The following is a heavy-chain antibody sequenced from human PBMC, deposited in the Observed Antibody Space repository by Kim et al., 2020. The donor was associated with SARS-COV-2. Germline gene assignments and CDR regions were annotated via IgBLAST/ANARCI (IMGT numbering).Heavy chain of an antibody. CDR2: INAGNGNT. CDR1: GYTFTSYA. D-gene: IGHD6-19*01. CDR3: ARGYSSGWTAAGY. V-gene: IGHV1-3*01. Sequence: ASVKVSCKASGYTFTSYAMHWVRQAPGQRLEWMGWINAGNGNTKYSQKFQGRVTITRDTSASTAYMELSSLRSEDTAVYYCARGYSSGWTAAGYLGQGTLVTVSS. J-gene: IGHJ4*02.